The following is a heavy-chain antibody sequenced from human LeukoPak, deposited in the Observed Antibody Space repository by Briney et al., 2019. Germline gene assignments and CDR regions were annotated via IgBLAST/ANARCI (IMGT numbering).Heavy chain of an antibody. CDR1: GFTFSTCG. CDR3: AKAGYYDSSGYYYYFEN. CDR2: ISNDGTNK. D-gene: IGHD3-22*01. J-gene: IGHJ4*02. V-gene: IGHV3-30*18. Sequence: GGSLRLSCTASGFTFSTCGMHWVRQAPGEGLEWVAAISNDGTNKNYADSVKGRFTISRDNSKNTLFLQMDSLRAEDTAVYYCAKAGYYDSSGYYYYFENWGQGTLATVSS.